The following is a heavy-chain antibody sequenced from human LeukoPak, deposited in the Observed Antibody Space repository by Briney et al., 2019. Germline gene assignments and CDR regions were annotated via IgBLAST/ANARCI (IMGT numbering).Heavy chain of an antibody. J-gene: IGHJ4*02. CDR3: ARESVAGYSSGWFDY. D-gene: IGHD6-19*01. V-gene: IGHV1-69*13. CDR1: VGTFSSYA. CDR2: IIPIFGTA. Sequence: GASVKVSCMASVGTFSSYAISWVRQAPGQGLEWMGGIIPIFGTANYAQKFRGRVTITADESTSTAYMELSSLRSEDTAVYYCARESVAGYSSGWFDYWGQGTLVTVSS.